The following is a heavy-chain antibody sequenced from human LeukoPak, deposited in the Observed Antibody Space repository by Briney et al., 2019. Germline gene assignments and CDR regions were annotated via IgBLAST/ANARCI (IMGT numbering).Heavy chain of an antibody. D-gene: IGHD3-10*01. CDR1: GFTVSSNY. Sequence: GGSLRLSCAASGFTVSSNYMSWVRQAPGKGLEWVSVIYSGGSTYYADSVKGRFTISRDNSKNTLYLQMNSLRAEDTAVYYCAREGVSVRGARGVDYWGQGTLVTVSS. V-gene: IGHV3-66*01. J-gene: IGHJ4*02. CDR2: IYSGGST. CDR3: AREGVSVRGARGVDY.